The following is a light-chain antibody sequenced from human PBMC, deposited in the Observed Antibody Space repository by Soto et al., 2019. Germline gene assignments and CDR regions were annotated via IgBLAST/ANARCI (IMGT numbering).Light chain of an antibody. CDR3: QRYGLSPPFS. Sequence: EIVLTQSPGTLSLSPGERASLSCRASQSLNRNYVAWYQQKVGQAPRLLIYATSGKATGIPDRFRGSGSGTEFNLTIARLEREDFAVYYCQRYGLSPPFSFGPGTKVEIK. CDR1: QSLNRNY. J-gene: IGKJ3*01. CDR2: ATS. V-gene: IGKV3-20*01.